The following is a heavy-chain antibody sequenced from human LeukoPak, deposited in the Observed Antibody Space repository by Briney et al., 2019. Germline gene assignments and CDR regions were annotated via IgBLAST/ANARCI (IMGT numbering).Heavy chain of an antibody. CDR2: ISYDGRNE. CDR3: AKDQKSKSSSSNYYYYYMDV. CDR1: GFTFSNYG. J-gene: IGHJ6*03. Sequence: GSLRLSCAPSGFTFSNYGMHWVRQAPGKGLDWVAVISYDGRNEYYADSVKGRFTISRDNSKNTLYLQMNSLRVEDTAVYYCAKDQKSKSSSSNYYYYYMDVWGKGTTVTVPS. V-gene: IGHV3-30*18. D-gene: IGHD6-6*01.